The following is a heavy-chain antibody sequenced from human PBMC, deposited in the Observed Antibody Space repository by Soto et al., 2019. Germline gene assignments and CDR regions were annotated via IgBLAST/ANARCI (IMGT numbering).Heavy chain of an antibody. J-gene: IGHJ1*01. V-gene: IGHV3-23*01. CDR2: LSGGSAAT. D-gene: IGHD2-2*01. Sequence: GSLRLSCAASGFTFSSYAMSWVRQAPGKGLEWVSALSGGSAATYYADSVKGRFTVSRDNSKTTLHLQMNSLRADDTAIYYCASISGFTTSWAPHWGQGTLVTVSS. CDR1: GFTFSSYA. CDR3: ASISGFTTSWAPH.